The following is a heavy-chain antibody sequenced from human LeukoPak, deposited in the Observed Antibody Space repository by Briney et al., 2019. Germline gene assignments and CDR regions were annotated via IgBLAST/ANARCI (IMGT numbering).Heavy chain of an antibody. V-gene: IGHV3-43D*03. CDR3: AKGGYYDFWSGYRGEEDYYMDV. D-gene: IGHD3-3*01. Sequence: GGSLRLSCAASGFTFDDYAMHWVRQAPGKGLEWVSLISWDGGSTYYADSVKGRFTISRDNSKNSLYLQMNSLRAEDTALYYCAKGGYYDFWSGYRGEEDYYMDVWGKGTTVTVSS. CDR2: ISWDGGST. J-gene: IGHJ6*03. CDR1: GFTFDDYA.